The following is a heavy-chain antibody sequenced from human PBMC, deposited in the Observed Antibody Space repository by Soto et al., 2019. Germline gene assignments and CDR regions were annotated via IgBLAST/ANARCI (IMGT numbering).Heavy chain of an antibody. V-gene: IGHV1-2*02. CDR3: ARDQITVTTLHYFDY. J-gene: IGHJ4*02. CDR1: GYTFTGYY. D-gene: IGHD4-17*01. CDR2: INPNSGGT. Sequence: ASVKGSCKASGYTFTGYYMHWVRQAPGQGLEWMGWINPNSGGTNYAQKFQGRVTMTADESTSTAYMELSSLRSDDTAVYYCARDQITVTTLHYFDYWGQGTLVTVSS.